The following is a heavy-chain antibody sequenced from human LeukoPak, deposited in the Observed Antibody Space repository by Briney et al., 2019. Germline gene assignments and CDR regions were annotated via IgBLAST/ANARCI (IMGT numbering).Heavy chain of an antibody. J-gene: IGHJ4*02. CDR3: ATDENWNFAY. V-gene: IGHV3-7*01. Sequence: GGSLRLSCAASGFTFSSYAMSWVRQAPGKGLEWVATIKQDGSERYYVDSVKGRFTISRDNAESSLYLQMNSLRAEDTALYYCATDENWNFAYWGQGTMVTVST. CDR1: GFTFSSYA. CDR2: IKQDGSER. D-gene: IGHD1-1*01.